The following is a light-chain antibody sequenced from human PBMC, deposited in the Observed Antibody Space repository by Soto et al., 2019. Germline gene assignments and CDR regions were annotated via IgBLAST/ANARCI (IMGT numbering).Light chain of an antibody. CDR3: SSYTSSSTLV. CDR2: DVS. Sequence: QSALTQPASVSGSPGQSITISCTGTSSDVGDYNYVSWYQQHPGKAPKVMIYDVSNRPSVVSNRFSGPKSGNTASLTISGLQAEDEADYYCSSYTSSSTLVFGTGTKLTVL. J-gene: IGLJ1*01. V-gene: IGLV2-14*01. CDR1: SSDVGDYNY.